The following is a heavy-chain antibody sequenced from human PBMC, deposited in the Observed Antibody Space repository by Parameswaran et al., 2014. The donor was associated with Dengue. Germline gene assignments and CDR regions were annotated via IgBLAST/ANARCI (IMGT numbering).Heavy chain of an antibody. CDR2: ISAYNGNT. CDR3: ARAPSGLWYFQH. J-gene: IGHJ1*01. D-gene: IGHD3-16*01. V-gene: IGHV1-18*01. Sequence: WVRQAPGQGLEWMGWISAYNGNTNYAQKLQGRVTMTTDTSTSTAYMELRSLRSDDTAVYYCARAPSGLWYFQHWGQGTLVTVSS.